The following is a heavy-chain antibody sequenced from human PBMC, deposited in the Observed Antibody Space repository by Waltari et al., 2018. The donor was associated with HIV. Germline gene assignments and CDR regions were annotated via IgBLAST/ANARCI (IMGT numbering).Heavy chain of an antibody. D-gene: IGHD2-8*01. Sequence: EVQLVESGGGLVQPGGSLRLSCAASGFPFSLDWMRWVRQAPGKGLEWVANIKQDGSEKHYVDSVKGRFTISRDNAKKSLYLQMNSLRAEDTAVYYCARMGLMMYAIGAFDIWGQGTMVTVSS. CDR2: IKQDGSEK. J-gene: IGHJ3*02. CDR1: GFPFSLDW. CDR3: ARMGLMMYAIGAFDI. V-gene: IGHV3-7*01.